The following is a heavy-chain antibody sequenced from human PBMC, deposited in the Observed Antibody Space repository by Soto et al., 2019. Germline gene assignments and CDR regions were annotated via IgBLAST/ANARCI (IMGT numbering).Heavy chain of an antibody. CDR2: ISYDGSNK. D-gene: IGHD3-22*01. J-gene: IGHJ3*02. CDR3: AREGYYDSSGYSLFAFDI. Sequence: GGSLRLSCAASGFTFSSYAMHWVRQAPGKGLEWVAVISYDGSNKYYADSVKGRFTISRDNSKNTLYLQMNSLRAEDTAVYYCAREGYYDSSGYSLFAFDIWGQGTMVTVSS. V-gene: IGHV3-30-3*01. CDR1: GFTFSSYA.